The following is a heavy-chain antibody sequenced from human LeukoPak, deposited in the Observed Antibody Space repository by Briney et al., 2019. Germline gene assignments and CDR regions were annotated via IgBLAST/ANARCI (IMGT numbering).Heavy chain of an antibody. CDR2: ISGSGGST. J-gene: IGHJ2*01. CDR3: VRDRSVRYFDL. V-gene: IGHV3-23*01. CDR1: GFTFSSYA. Sequence: GGSLRLSCAASGFTFSSYAMSWVRQAPGKGLEWVSAISGSGGSTYYADSVKGRFTMSRDNSKNTLDLQMNSLRAEDTAMYYCVRDRSVRYFDLWGRGTLVTVSS.